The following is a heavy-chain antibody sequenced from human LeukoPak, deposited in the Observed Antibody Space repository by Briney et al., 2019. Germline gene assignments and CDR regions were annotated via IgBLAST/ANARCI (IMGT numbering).Heavy chain of an antibody. CDR1: GGSISSGGYS. CDR3: ARGGYYGSGNDFRFDP. J-gene: IGHJ5*02. Sequence: PSETRSLTCAVSGGSISSGGYSWSWLRQPPGKGLEWSGYIYYSGSTHYNPSPKSRVTISVDTSKNQFSLKLSSVTAADTAVYYCARGGYYGSGNDFRFDPWGQGTLVTVSS. V-gene: IGHV4-61*08. CDR2: IYYSGST. D-gene: IGHD3-10*01.